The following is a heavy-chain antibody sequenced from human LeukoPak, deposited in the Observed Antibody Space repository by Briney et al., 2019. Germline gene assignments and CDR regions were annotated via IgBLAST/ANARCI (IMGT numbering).Heavy chain of an antibody. D-gene: IGHD1-26*01. CDR3: ARVMVGATDFDY. J-gene: IGHJ4*02. CDR1: GYTFTSYD. Sequence: ASVKVSCXASGYTFTSYDINWVRLATGQGLEWMGWMNPNSGNTGYAQKFQGRVTMTRNTSISTAYMELSSLRSEDTAVYYCARVMVGATDFDYWGQGTLVTVSS. V-gene: IGHV1-8*01. CDR2: MNPNSGNT.